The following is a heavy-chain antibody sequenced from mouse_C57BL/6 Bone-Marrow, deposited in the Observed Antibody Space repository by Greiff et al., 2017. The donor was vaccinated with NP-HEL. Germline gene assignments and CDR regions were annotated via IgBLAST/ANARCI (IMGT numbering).Heavy chain of an antibody. J-gene: IGHJ1*03. CDR3: AREFYCGSSYGYFDV. CDR2: IDPANGNT. Sequence: EVQLVESVAELVRPGASVKLSCTASGFNIKNTYMHWVKQRPEQGLEWIGRIDPANGNTKYAPKFQGKATITADTSSNTAYLQLSSLTSEDTAIYYCAREFYCGSSYGYFDVWGTGTTVTVSS. V-gene: IGHV14-3*01. D-gene: IGHD1-1*01. CDR1: GFNIKNTY.